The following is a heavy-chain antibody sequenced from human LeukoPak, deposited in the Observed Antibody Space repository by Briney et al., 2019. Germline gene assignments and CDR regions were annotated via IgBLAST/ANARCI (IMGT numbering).Heavy chain of an antibody. V-gene: IGHV3-43*02. CDR3: AKGFSDYYYYYGMDV. CDR2: ISGDGGST. CDR1: GFTFDDYA. J-gene: IGHJ6*02. Sequence: GGSLRLSCAASGFTFDDYAMHWVRQAPGKGLEWVSLISGDGGSTYYADSVKGRFTISRDNSKNSLHLQMNSLRTEDTALYYCAKGFSDYYYYYGMDVWGQGTTVTVSS.